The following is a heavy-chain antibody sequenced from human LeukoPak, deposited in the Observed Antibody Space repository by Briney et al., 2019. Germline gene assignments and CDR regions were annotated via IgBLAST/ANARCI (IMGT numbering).Heavy chain of an antibody. J-gene: IGHJ4*02. Sequence: PGRSLRLSCAASGFTFSTYAMHWVRQAPGKGLEWVTVISYDGRDKKYVDSVKGRFSISRDNSKNTLYLQMDSLRSEDTAVYYCAKDSGNYANYYSDHWGQGTLVTVSS. CDR1: GFTFSTYA. CDR2: ISYDGRDK. CDR3: AKDSGNYANYYSDH. D-gene: IGHD1-26*01. V-gene: IGHV3-30*04.